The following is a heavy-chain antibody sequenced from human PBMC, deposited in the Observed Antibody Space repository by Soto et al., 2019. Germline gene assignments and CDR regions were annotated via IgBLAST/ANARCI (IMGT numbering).Heavy chain of an antibody. D-gene: IGHD6-19*01. CDR2: IDWDDDK. Sequence: SGPTLVNPTQTLTLTCTFSGFSLSTSGMCVSWIRQPPGKALEWLALIDWDDDKYYSTSLKTRLTISKDTSKHQVVLTMTNMGPVDTATYYFARMDRYSSGWYGYYGMDVWVQGTTVTVSS. CDR1: GFSLSTSGMC. CDR3: ARMDRYSSGWYGYYGMDV. J-gene: IGHJ6*02. V-gene: IGHV2-70*01.